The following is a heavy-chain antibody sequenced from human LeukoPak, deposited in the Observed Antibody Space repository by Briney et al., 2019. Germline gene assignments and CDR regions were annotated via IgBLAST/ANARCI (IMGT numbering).Heavy chain of an antibody. CDR2: IWYDGSNK. J-gene: IGHJ5*02. D-gene: IGHD6-13*01. V-gene: IGHV3-33*01. CDR3: ARDLIAAAGTS. Sequence: GGSLRLSCAASGFTFSSYGMHWVRQAPGKGLEWVAVIWYDGSNKYYADSVKGRFTISRDSSKNTLYLQMNSLRAEDTAVYYCARDLIAAAGTSWGQGTLVTVSS. CDR1: GFTFSSYG.